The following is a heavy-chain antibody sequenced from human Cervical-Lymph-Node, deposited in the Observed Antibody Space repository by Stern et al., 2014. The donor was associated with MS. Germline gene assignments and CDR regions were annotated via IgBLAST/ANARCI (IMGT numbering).Heavy chain of an antibody. CDR3: VRSGAGNWFDP. CDR2: ISTTGSPT. Sequence: VQLVESGGGLVKTGGSLRLSCAASGFTFSAFYMTWMRQAPGQGLEWVSYISTTGSPTSYEDSVRGRFTTSRDNAKTSVSLQMNSLRAKDTAVYYCVRSGAGNWFDPWGQGTLVTVSS. J-gene: IGHJ5*02. V-gene: IGHV3-11*01. D-gene: IGHD3-10*01. CDR1: GFTFSAFY.